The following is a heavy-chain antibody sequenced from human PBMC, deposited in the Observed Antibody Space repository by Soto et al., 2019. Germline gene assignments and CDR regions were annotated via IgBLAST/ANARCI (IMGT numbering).Heavy chain of an antibody. J-gene: IGHJ4*02. CDR1: GDSINSRY. D-gene: IGHD3-10*01. CDR3: VRQRGNYFDF. V-gene: IGHV4-59*11. CDR2: IDYVGST. Sequence: QVQLRESGPGLVKSSETLSLTCSVSGDSINSRYWSWIRQPPGKGLEWIGYIDYVGSTNYAPSLQSRVTMSVDTSKNQVSLKLGYVTAADTAVYYCVRQRGNYFDFWGQGTLVTVSS.